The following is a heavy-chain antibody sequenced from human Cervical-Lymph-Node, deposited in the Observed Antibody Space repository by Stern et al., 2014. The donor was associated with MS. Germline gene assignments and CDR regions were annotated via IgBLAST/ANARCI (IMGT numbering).Heavy chain of an antibody. Sequence: VPLVESCPGLVKPSQTLSLSCTVSGAPVNSGGYYSTWIRPVPGKGLEWIGYIHHRGATFYNPPLKSRVTISVDTSENQVSLMLSSVTAADTAVYYCAAIGPLMEGAAFDIWGQGTLVTVSS. V-gene: IGHV4-31*03. CDR1: GAPVNSGGYY. J-gene: IGHJ3*02. CDR3: AAIGPLMEGAAFDI. CDR2: IHHRGAT. D-gene: IGHD3-16*01.